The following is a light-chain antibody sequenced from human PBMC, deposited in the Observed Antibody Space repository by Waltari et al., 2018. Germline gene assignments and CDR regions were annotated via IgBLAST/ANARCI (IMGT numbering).Light chain of an antibody. CDR2: SNK. CDR1: SSNIGSNS. V-gene: IGLV1-44*01. CDR3: AAWDDSPNAVV. Sequence: QSVLTQPPSASGTPGQRVTISCSGSSSNIGSNSVTWYQQLPGTAPKLLIFSNKQRPSGVPDRFSGSKSGTSASLAISGLQAEDEADYSCAAWDDSPNAVVFGGGTKLTVL. J-gene: IGLJ2*01.